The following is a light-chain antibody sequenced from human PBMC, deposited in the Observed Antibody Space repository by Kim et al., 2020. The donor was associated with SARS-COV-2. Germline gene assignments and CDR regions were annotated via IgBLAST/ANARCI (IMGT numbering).Light chain of an antibody. CDR2: QDT. Sequence: SYELTQPPSLSVSPGQTASITCSGDKLGDKYVHWYQQKPGQSPVLVIYQDTKRPSGIPERFYGSNSGNTATLTITGTQAMDEADYYCQAWDTSAVGFGGG. V-gene: IGLV3-1*01. J-gene: IGLJ2*01. CDR3: QAWDTSAVG. CDR1: KLGDKY.